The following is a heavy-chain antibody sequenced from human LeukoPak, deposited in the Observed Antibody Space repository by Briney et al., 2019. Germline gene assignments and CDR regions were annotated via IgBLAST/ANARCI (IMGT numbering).Heavy chain of an antibody. CDR2: INQDETKA. CDR3: GRGGDGIDV. D-gene: IGHD5-24*01. CDR1: GFTFRNYL. Sequence: GGSLRLSCAVSGFTFRNYLMHWVRQAPGQDLVWVSRINQDETKAYADSVKGRFTVSRDNAKNMMYLQLNGLRAEDTAVYFCGRGGDGIDVWGQGTTVIVSS. J-gene: IGHJ3*01. V-gene: IGHV3-74*01.